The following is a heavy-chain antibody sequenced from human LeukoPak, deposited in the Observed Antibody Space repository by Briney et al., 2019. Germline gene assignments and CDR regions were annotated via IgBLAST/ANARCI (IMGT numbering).Heavy chain of an antibody. CDR1: GYTFTGYY. CDR3: ARAYYGSGSYLYDAFDI. V-gene: IGHV1-2*02. CDR2: INPNSGGT. J-gene: IGHJ3*02. D-gene: IGHD3-10*01. Sequence: ASVKVSCKASGYTFTGYYMHWVRQAPGQGLEWMGLINPNSGGTNYAQKFQGRVTMTRDTSISTAYMELSRLRSDDTAAYYCARAYYGSGSYLYDAFDIWGQGTMVTVSS.